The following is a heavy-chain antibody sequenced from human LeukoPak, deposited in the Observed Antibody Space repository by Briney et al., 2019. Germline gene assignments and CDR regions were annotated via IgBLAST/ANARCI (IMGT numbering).Heavy chain of an antibody. D-gene: IGHD2-15*01. J-gene: IGHJ4*02. V-gene: IGHV3-7*01. CDR2: TKPDGSAE. CDR1: GFSFRNYW. Sequence: GGSLRLSCAASGFSFRNYWMGWVRQAPGKGLEWVANTKPDGSAEYYADSVRGRFTASRDNANNLLYLQMNRLRAEDTAVYYYARDGGLHTNFDYWGQGTLLTVSS. CDR3: ARDGGLHTNFDY.